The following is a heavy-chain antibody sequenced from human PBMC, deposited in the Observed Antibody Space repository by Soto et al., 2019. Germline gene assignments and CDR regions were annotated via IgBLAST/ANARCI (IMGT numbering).Heavy chain of an antibody. V-gene: IGHV4-34*01. CDR1: GGSLSGYY. D-gene: IGHD3-9*01. J-gene: IGHJ6*03. CDR2: FNHSGTT. CDR3: ASYHYLDLWTGSRHYMDV. Sequence: QVHLEQWGAGLLNPSETLSLTCAVYGGSLSGYYWSWVRQSPGKGLEWIGEFNHSGTTNYNPSLKTRVTISADTSKHQFSLRLSSVTAADSAVYYCASYHYLDLWTGSRHYMDVWGRGTTVTVSS.